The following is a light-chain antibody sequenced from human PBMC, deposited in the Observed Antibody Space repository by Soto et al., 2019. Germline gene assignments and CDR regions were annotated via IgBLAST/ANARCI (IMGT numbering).Light chain of an antibody. J-gene: IGKJ2*01. V-gene: IGKV1-27*01. Sequence: DIQMTQSPSSLSASVGDRVTITCRASQGISNYLAWYQQKPGKVPKLLIYAASTLQSGVPSRFSGSGSGTDFTLTISSLQPEDVATYYCQNSNSAPRMYTFGQGTKLEIK. CDR2: AAS. CDR1: QGISNY. CDR3: QNSNSAPRMYT.